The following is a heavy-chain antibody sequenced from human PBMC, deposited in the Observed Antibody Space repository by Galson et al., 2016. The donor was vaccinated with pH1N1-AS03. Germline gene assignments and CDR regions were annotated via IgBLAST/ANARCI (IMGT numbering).Heavy chain of an antibody. D-gene: IGHD3-10*01. CDR1: GFTFSDSG. V-gene: IGHV3-30*18. Sequence: SLRLSCAASGFTFSDSGMHWVRQPPGKGLEWVAVISKDARGKFYADSVKGRFTISRDNSNNTVYLHMNSLRTEDTAVYYCAKVLRGITAVGFESWGQGILVIVSS. CDR2: ISKDARGK. CDR3: AKVLRGITAVGFES. J-gene: IGHJ5*01.